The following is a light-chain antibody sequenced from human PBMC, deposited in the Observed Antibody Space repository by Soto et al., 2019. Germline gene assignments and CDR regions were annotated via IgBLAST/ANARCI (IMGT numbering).Light chain of an antibody. Sequence: EIVLTRSPATLSLSPGERATLSCRASQSVSSYLAWYQQKPGQAPRLLIYDASNRATGIPARFSGSGSGTDFTLTISSLEPEDFAVYYCQQPSNWPGWTFGQGTKVEIK. J-gene: IGKJ1*01. CDR2: DAS. CDR1: QSVSSY. V-gene: IGKV3-11*01. CDR3: QQPSNWPGWT.